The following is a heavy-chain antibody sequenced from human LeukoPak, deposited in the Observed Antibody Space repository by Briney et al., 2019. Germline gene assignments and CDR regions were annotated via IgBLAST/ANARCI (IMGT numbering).Heavy chain of an antibody. D-gene: IGHD3-10*01. Sequence: PSETLTLTCTASDGCIRRYCWSLFLQPPGKGLEKIGYIYYSGSTNYNPSLKSRVTISIDTSKNQFSLKLSSVTAADTAMYYCADHYGSGFDFWGQGTLATVSS. V-gene: IGHV4-59*01. CDR2: IYYSGST. J-gene: IGHJ4*02. CDR3: ADHYGSGFDF. CDR1: DGCIRRYC.